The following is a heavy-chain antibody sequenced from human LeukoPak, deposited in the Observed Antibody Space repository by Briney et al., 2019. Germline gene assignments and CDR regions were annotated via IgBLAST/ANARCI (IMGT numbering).Heavy chain of an antibody. CDR1: GFTFSIYE. CDR3: AELGITMIGGV. D-gene: IGHD3-10*02. CDR2: ISSSGSTI. Sequence: GGSLRLSCVASGFTFSIYEMNWVRQAPGKGLEWVSYISSSGSTIYYADSVKGRFTISRDNAKNSLYLQMNSLRAEDTAVYYCAELGITMIGGVWGKGTTVTISS. J-gene: IGHJ6*04. V-gene: IGHV3-48*03.